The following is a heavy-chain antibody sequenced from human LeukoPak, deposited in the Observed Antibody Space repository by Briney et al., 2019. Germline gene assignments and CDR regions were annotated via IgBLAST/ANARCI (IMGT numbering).Heavy chain of an antibody. CDR3: ARRRIAAAGEFDY. V-gene: IGHV4-38-2*01. D-gene: IGHD6-13*01. Sequence: PSETLSLTCAVTGYSVSSGYYWGWIRPPPGKGLDWIGSIYHSGSTYYNPSLKSRVTISVDTSKNQFSLKLSSVTAADTAVYYCARRRIAAAGEFDYWGQGTLVTVSS. J-gene: IGHJ4*02. CDR1: GYSVSSGYY. CDR2: IYHSGST.